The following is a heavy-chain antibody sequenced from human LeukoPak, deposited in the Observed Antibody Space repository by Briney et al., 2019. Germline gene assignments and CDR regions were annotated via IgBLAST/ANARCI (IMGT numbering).Heavy chain of an antibody. CDR1: GGSISSSSYY. J-gene: IGHJ6*03. Sequence: KTSETLSLTCTVSGGSISSSSYYWGWIRQPPGKGLEWIGSIYYSGSTYYNPSLKSRVTISVDTSKNQFSLKLSSVTAADTAVYHCARLKVRGVFYYYYVDVWGKGTTVTVSS. D-gene: IGHD3-10*01. CDR3: ARLKVRGVFYYYYVDV. CDR2: IYYSGST. V-gene: IGHV4-39*01.